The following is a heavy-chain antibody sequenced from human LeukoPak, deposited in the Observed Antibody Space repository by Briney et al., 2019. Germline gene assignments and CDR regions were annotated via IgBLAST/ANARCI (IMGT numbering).Heavy chain of an antibody. CDR2: ISSSGSTI. CDR1: GFTFSDYY. V-gene: IGHV3-11*04. Sequence: KAGGSLRLSCAASGFTFSDYYMSWIRQASGKGLEWVSYISSSGSTIYYADSVKGRFTISRDNAKNSLYLQMNSLRAEDTAVYYCAREMFGIVGASNWFDPWGQGTLVTVSS. J-gene: IGHJ5*02. CDR3: AREMFGIVGASNWFDP. D-gene: IGHD1-26*01.